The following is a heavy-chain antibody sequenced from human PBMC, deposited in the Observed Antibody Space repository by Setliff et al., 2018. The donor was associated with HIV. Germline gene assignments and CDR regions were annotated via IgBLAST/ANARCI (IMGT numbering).Heavy chain of an antibody. Sequence: PGGSLRLSCAASGFTFSNYAMSWVRQAPGKGLEWVSAITGGGGNQYYADSVKGRFTISRDNSKNTLYLQLNSLRAEDTAVYYCATSRDILTGDPFDNWGQGTLVTVSS. CDR2: ITGGGGNQ. J-gene: IGHJ4*02. CDR1: GFTFSNYA. CDR3: ATSRDILTGDPFDN. V-gene: IGHV3-23*01. D-gene: IGHD3-9*01.